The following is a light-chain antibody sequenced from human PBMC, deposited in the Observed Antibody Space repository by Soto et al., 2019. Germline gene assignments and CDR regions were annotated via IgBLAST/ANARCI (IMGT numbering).Light chain of an antibody. Sequence: ALTQPASVSGSPGQSITISCTGTSSDVGGYNYVSWSQQHPGKAPKLLISEVSNRPSGVSNRFSGSKSGNTASLTISGLQADDEADYYCSSYTASSTLLFGTGTKLTVL. J-gene: IGLJ1*01. V-gene: IGLV2-14*03. CDR2: EVS. CDR3: SSYTASSTLL. CDR1: SSDVGGYNY.